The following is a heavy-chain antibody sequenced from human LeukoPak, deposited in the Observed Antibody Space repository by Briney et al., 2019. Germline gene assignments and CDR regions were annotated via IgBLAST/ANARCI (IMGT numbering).Heavy chain of an antibody. CDR3: ARAYGSGSYYSSGQYYFDY. CDR1: GGSISNYY. CDR2: IYSSGST. Sequence: PSETLSLTCTVSGGSISNYYWSWIRQPPGKGLEWIGYIYSSGSTNYNPSLKSRVTISVDTSKNQFSLKLSSVTAADTAVYYCARAYGSGSYYSSGQYYFDYWGQGTLVTVSS. J-gene: IGHJ4*02. D-gene: IGHD3-10*01. V-gene: IGHV4-59*08.